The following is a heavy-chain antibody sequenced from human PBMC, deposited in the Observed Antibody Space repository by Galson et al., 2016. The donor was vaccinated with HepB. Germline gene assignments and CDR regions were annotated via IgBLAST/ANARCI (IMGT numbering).Heavy chain of an antibody. CDR2: IIPIFGTT. Sequence: SVKVSCKASGGTFISYAFSWVRQVPGQGLEWMGGIIPIFGTTDYAQNFPGRVTISADPPTSTAYMELSSLRSEDTAVYYCAREDKGSSDFWGGYSTGRSFYYYGLDVGGQGTTVTVAS. CDR3: AREDKGSSDFWGGYSTGRSFYYYGLDV. V-gene: IGHV1-69*01. J-gene: IGHJ6*02. D-gene: IGHD3-3*01. CDR1: GGTFISYA.